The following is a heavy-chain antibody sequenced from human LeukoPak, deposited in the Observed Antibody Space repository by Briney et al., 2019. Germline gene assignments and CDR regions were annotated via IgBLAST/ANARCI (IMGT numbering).Heavy chain of an antibody. J-gene: IGHJ6*03. CDR3: AKLERELRPNYYYYMDV. V-gene: IGHV3-30*18. CDR1: RFTFSSYG. D-gene: IGHD1-26*01. CDR2: ISYDGSNK. Sequence: GGSLRLSCVASRFTFSSYGMHWVRQAPGKGLEWVAVISYDGSNKYYADSVKGRFTISRDNSKNTLYLQMNSLRAEDTAVYYCAKLERELRPNYYYYMDVWGKGTTVTVSS.